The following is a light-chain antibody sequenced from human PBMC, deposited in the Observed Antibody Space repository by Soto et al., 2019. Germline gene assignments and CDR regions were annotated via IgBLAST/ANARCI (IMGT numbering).Light chain of an antibody. CDR3: QSYDSTLSARYV. CDR1: SSNIGSNT. CDR2: IDS. J-gene: IGLJ1*01. Sequence: QSVLTQPPSVSGTPGQSVTISCSGSSSNIGSNTVNWYRQLPGTAPKVVIYIDSQRPSGVPDRFSASTSGTSASLAITGLQAEDEGDYYCQSYDSTLSARYVFGTGTKLTVL. V-gene: IGLV1-44*01.